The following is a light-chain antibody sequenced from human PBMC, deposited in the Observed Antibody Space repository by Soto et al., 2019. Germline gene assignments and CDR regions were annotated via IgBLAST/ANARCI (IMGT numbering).Light chain of an antibody. J-gene: IGLJ1*01. V-gene: IGLV2-11*01. CDR2: DVS. CDR1: RSDVGDYKY. Sequence: QSALTQPRSVSGSPGQSVTISCTGTRSDVGDYKYVSWYQQHPGKVPKVMIYDVSKRPSGVPDRFSGSKSGNTASLTISGLQAEDEADYYCCSYAGSYTYVFGTGTKLTVL. CDR3: CSYAGSYTYV.